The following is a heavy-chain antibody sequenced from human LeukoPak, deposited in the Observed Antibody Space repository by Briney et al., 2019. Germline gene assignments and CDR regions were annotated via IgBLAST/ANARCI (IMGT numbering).Heavy chain of an antibody. D-gene: IGHD3-10*01. CDR3: ARTLWFGEFVFDY. J-gene: IGHJ4*02. V-gene: IGHV4-4*07. CDR2: IYISGST. Sequence: SETLSLTCTVSGGSISSYYWSWIRQPAGKGLEWIGRIYISGSTNYNPSLKSRVTISVDTSKDQFSLKLSSVAAADTAVYYCARTLWFGEFVFDYWGQGTLVTVSS. CDR1: GGSISSYY.